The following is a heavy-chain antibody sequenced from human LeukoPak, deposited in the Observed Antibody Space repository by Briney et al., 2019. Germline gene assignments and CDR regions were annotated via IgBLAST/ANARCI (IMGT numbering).Heavy chain of an antibody. CDR3: ARETDNYYYGMDV. CDR1: GFTVSSNY. CDR2: IYSGGNT. Sequence: PGGSLRLSCAASGFTVSSNYMSWVRQAPGKGLEWVSVIYSGGNTYYADSVKGRFTISRHNSKNTLYLQMNNLRAEDTAVYYCARETDNYYYGMDVWGQGTTVTVSS. J-gene: IGHJ6*02. V-gene: IGHV3-53*04.